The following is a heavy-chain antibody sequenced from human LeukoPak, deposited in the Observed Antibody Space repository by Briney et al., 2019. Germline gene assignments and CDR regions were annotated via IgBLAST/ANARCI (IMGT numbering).Heavy chain of an antibody. CDR2: IKWNGGST. CDR3: ARGHHYYDSSAYYY. V-gene: IGHV3-20*04. CDR1: GFTFEEYG. Sequence: PGGSLRLSCAASGFTFEEYGMSWVRQAPGKGLEWVSGIKWNGGSTDYTDSVKGRFTISRDTAKNTLYLQMNSLRAEDTAVYYCARGHHYYDSSAYYYWGQGTLVTVSS. J-gene: IGHJ4*02. D-gene: IGHD3-22*01.